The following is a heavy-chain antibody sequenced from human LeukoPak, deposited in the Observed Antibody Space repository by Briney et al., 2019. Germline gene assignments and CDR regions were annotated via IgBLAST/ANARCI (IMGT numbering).Heavy chain of an antibody. J-gene: IGHJ4*02. D-gene: IGHD6-13*01. CDR1: GGTFSSYA. CDR2: IIPIFGTA. CDR3: ARDHSSSWYRSRYYFDY. V-gene: IGHV1-69*01. Sequence: GSSVKVSCKASGGTFSSYAISWVRQAPGQGLEWMGGIIPIFGTANYAQKFQGGVTITADESTSTAYMELSSLRSEDTAVYYCARDHSSSWYRSRYYFDYWGQGTLVTVSS.